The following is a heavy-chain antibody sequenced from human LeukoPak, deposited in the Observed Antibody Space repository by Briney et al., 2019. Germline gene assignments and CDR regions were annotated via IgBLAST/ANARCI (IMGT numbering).Heavy chain of an antibody. CDR3: AKDAEVGGYSGYNWFDP. J-gene: IGHJ5*02. D-gene: IGHD5-12*01. V-gene: IGHV3-23*01. CDR1: GFTFSSYA. Sequence: GGSLRLSCAASGFTFSSYAMSWVRQAPGKELEWVSAISGSGGSTYYADSVKGRFTISRDNSKNTLYLQMNSLRAEDTAVYYCAKDAEVGGYSGYNWFDPWGQGTLVTVSS. CDR2: ISGSGGST.